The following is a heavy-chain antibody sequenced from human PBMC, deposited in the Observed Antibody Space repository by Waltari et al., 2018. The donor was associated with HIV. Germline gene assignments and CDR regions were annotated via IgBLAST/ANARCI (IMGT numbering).Heavy chain of an antibody. D-gene: IGHD3-22*01. Sequence: VQLVPSGAEVRKSGESLKISCKASGYTFTNYWIAWVRQMSGEGLAWMGIIYPFDADTRYNPSFEGQITISADKSLATAYVEWSNWNASAAAIYYCARLFYYDTTGYINNAFDIWGQGTVVTVS. CDR3: ARLFYYDTTGYINNAFDI. V-gene: IGHV5-51*03. CDR2: IYPFDADT. CDR1: GYTFTNYW. J-gene: IGHJ3*02.